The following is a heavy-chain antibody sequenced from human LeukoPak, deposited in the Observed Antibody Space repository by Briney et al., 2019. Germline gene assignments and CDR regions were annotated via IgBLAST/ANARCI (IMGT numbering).Heavy chain of an antibody. CDR3: ARVVGFYDSSAFDL. CDR1: GGSISSYY. CDR2: VYYTGST. Sequence: SETLSLTCTVSGGSISSYYWSWIRQPPGKGLEWIGYVYYTGSTNYNPSLNSRVAMSIDTSKNQFSLRLSSVTAADTAVYYCARVVGFYDSSAFDLWGQGTLVTVSS. J-gene: IGHJ5*02. V-gene: IGHV4-59*01. D-gene: IGHD3-22*01.